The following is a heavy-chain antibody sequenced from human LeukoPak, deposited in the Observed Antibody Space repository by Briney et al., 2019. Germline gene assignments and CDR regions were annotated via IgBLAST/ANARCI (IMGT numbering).Heavy chain of an antibody. J-gene: IGHJ4*02. V-gene: IGHV1-2*02. CDR3: ARDRHSSYYGSGMAEDY. CDR2: INPNSGGT. D-gene: IGHD3-10*01. Sequence: GASVKVSCKASGYTFTGYYMHWVRQAPGQGLEWMGWINPNSGGTNYAQKFQGRVTMTRDTSISTAYMELSRLRSDDTAVYYCARDRHSSYYGSGMAEDYWGQGTLVTVSS. CDR1: GYTFTGYY.